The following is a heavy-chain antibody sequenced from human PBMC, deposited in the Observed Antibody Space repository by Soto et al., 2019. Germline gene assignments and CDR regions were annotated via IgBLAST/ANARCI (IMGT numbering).Heavy chain of an antibody. CDR2: ISGSGDST. CDR1: GIIFRNYA. J-gene: IGHJ4*02. D-gene: IGHD3-9*01. Sequence: GGSLRLSCATSGIIFRNYAMGWVRQAPGKGLEWVSAISGSGDSTYYADSVKGRFTISRDNSKNTLYLQMNSLRVEDTAIFYCAKKAEKHFDWMFYADSWGQGTLVTVSS. CDR3: AKKAEKHFDWMFYADS. V-gene: IGHV3-23*01.